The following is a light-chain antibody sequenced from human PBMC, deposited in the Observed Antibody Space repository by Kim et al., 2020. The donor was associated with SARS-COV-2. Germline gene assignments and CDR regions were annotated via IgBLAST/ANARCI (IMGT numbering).Light chain of an antibody. CDR1: QSISTS. J-gene: IGKJ4*01. CDR3: HQTYSAPLT. V-gene: IGKV1-39*01. Sequence: DIQLTQSPFSLSASVGDRVTITCRASQSISTSLNWYQQKPGKAPKPLIYAASSLQSGVPSRFSGSGSGTDFTLTISSLQPEDFATYYCHQTYSAPLTFGGGTKVDIK. CDR2: AAS.